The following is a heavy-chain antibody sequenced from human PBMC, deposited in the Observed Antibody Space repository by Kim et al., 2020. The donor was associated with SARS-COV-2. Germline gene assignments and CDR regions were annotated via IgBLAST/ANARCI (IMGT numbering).Heavy chain of an antibody. CDR3: AIHPKYYDSSATRGYYGMDV. CDR2: IYPGDSDT. D-gene: IGHD3-22*01. V-gene: IGHV5-51*01. Sequence: GESLKISCKGSGYSFTSYWIGWVRQMPGKGLEWMGIIYPGDSDTRYSPSFQGQVTISADKSISTAYLQWSSLKASDTAMYYCAIHPKYYDSSATRGYYGMDVWGQGTTVTVSS. CDR1: GYSFTSYW. J-gene: IGHJ6*02.